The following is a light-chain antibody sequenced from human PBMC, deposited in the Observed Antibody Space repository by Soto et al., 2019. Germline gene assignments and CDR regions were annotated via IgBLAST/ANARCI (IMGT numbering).Light chain of an antibody. CDR1: QSVSSSY. CDR3: QQYGSSPCS. V-gene: IGKV3-20*01. J-gene: IGKJ1*01. CDR2: GAS. Sequence: ATQTLSPGERATLSCRASQSVSSSYLAWYQQKPGQAPRLLIYGASSRATGIPDRFSGSGSGTDFTLTISRLEPEDFASYYCQQYGSSPCSFGQGTKVDIK.